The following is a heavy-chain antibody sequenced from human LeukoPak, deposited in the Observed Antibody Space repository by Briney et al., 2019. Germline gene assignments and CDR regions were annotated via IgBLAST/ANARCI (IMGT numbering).Heavy chain of an antibody. CDR2: IRSKAYGGTT. D-gene: IGHD3-22*01. V-gene: IGHV3-49*03. CDR1: GFTFGDYA. CDR3: TRSYYDSSGYYKY. J-gene: IGHJ4*02. Sequence: GESLKISCTATGFTFGDYAMSWFRQAPGKGLEWVGFIRSKAYGGTTEYAASVKGRFTISRDDSKSIAHLQMNSLKTEDTAVYYCTRSYYDSSGYYKYWGQGTLVTVSS.